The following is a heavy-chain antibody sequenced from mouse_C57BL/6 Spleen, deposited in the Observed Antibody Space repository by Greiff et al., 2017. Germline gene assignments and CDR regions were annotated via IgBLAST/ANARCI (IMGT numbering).Heavy chain of an antibody. CDR2: ISSGSSTI. D-gene: IGHD2-4*01. CDR1: GFTFSDYG. V-gene: IGHV5-17*01. J-gene: IGHJ2*01. Sequence: EVQLVESGGGLVKPGGSLKLSCAASGFTFSDYGMHWVRQAPEKGLEWVAYISSGSSTIYYADPVKGRFTISRDNAKNTLFLQMTSLRSEDTAMYYCARNDYDTSYFDYWGQGTTLTVSS. CDR3: ARNDYDTSYFDY.